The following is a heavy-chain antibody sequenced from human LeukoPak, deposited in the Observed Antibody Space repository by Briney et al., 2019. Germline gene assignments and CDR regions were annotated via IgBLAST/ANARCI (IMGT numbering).Heavy chain of an antibody. V-gene: IGHV3-7*01. CDR2: IKQDGSEK. CDR1: GFTFSSYW. CDR3: ARGAVAGPYYFDY. J-gene: IGHJ4*02. D-gene: IGHD6-19*01. Sequence: GGSLRLSCAASGFTFSSYWMNWVRQAPGKGLEWVANIKQDGSEKYYVDSVKGRFTISRDNAKNSLYLQMNSLRAEDTAVYYCARGAVAGPYYFDYWGQGTLVTVSS.